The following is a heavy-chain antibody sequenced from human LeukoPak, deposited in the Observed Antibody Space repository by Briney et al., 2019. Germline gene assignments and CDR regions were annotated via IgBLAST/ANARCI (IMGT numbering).Heavy chain of an antibody. J-gene: IGHJ4*02. V-gene: IGHV3-21*01. CDR2: ISSSSSYI. Sequence: KSGGSLRLSCAASGFTFSSYSMNWVRQAPGKGLEWVSSISSSSSYIYYADSVKGRSTISRDNAKNSLYLQMNSLRAEDTAVYYCASGKSSSWYIDYWGQGTLVTVSS. D-gene: IGHD6-13*01. CDR3: ASGKSSSWYIDY. CDR1: GFTFSSYS.